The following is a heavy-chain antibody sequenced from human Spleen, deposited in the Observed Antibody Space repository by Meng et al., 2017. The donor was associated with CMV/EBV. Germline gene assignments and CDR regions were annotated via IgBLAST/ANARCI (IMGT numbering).Heavy chain of an antibody. J-gene: IGHJ6*02. CDR1: GYTFTSYG. D-gene: IGHD2-2*03. V-gene: IGHV1-18*01. CDR2: ISAYNGNT. Sequence: ASVKVSCKASGYTFTSYGISWVRQAPGQGLEWMGWISAYNGNTNYVQNLQGRVTMTTDTSTSTAYMELRSLRSDDTAVYYCARLGYCSSTSCYSGVYYYYYGMDVWGQGTTVTVS. CDR3: ARLGYCSSTSCYSGVYYYYYGMDV.